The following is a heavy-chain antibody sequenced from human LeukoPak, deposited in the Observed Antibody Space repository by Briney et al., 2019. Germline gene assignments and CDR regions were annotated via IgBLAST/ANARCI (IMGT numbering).Heavy chain of an antibody. V-gene: IGHV3-48*03. J-gene: IGHJ6*03. Sequence: GGSLRLSCAASGFTFSSYEMNWVRQAPGKGLEWVSYISSSGSTIYYADSVEGRFTISRDNSKNTLYLQMNSLRAEDTAVYYCAKGYDTTYYHYYFMDVWGKGTTVTISS. CDR1: GFTFSSYE. CDR3: AKGYDTTYYHYYFMDV. CDR2: ISSSGSTI. D-gene: IGHD3-22*01.